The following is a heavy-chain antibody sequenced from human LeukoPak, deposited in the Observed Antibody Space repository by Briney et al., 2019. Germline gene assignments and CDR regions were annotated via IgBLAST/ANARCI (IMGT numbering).Heavy chain of an antibody. Sequence: GGSLRLSCAASGFTFSSYWMSWVRQAPGKGLEWVANINQDGSEKYYVDSVKGRFTISRDNSKNTLYLQMNSLRAEDTAVYYCARDDYDSSGYSDYWGQGTLVTVSS. CDR1: GFTFSSYW. D-gene: IGHD3-22*01. CDR2: INQDGSEK. V-gene: IGHV3-7*01. CDR3: ARDDYDSSGYSDY. J-gene: IGHJ4*02.